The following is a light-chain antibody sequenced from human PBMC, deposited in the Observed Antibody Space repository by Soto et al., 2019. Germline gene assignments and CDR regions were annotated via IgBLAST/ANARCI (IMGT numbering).Light chain of an antibody. J-gene: IGKJ5*01. CDR3: QQYSNSHPVT. CDR1: QIVTSNS. Sequence: EIVLTQSPATLSLSPGERATLSCGASQIVTSNSLAWYQQKPGLAPRLLMYDVSKRATGIPDRFSGSGSGTVFTLTISRLEPEDFAVYFCQQYSNSHPVTFGQGTRLEIK. V-gene: IGKV3D-20*01. CDR2: DVS.